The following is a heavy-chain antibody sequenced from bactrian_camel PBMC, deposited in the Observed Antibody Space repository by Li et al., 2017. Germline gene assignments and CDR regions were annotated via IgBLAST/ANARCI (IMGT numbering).Heavy chain of an antibody. CDR1: KYSRSTNC. V-gene: IGHV3-2*01. J-gene: IGHJ4*01. CDR2: IGSTGVT. D-gene: IGHD4*01. Sequence: VQLVESGGASVQTGGSLRLSCAASKYSRSTNCLAWFRQARNNEREAVATIGSTGVTMYAGSVKGRFTISRDNTKRTLYLQMNSLIPDDTAMYYCAAEPIALYDDYAGACPMRNSEQYTYWGHGTQVTVS. CDR3: AAEPIALYDDYAGACPMRNSEQYTY.